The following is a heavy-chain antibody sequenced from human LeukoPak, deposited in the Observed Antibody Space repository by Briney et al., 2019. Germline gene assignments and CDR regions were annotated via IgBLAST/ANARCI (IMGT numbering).Heavy chain of an antibody. D-gene: IGHD3-3*01. CDR1: GFTFSSYE. J-gene: IGHJ4*02. Sequence: PGRSLRLSCAASGFTFSSYEMNWVRQAPGKGLEWVSSISRGGSPIFYADSVRGRFTTSRDNAKKSLFLQMTSLRAEDTAVYYCTRVSWRGEIFWGQGTLVSVSS. CDR3: TRVSWRGEIF. CDR2: ISRGGSPI. V-gene: IGHV3-48*03.